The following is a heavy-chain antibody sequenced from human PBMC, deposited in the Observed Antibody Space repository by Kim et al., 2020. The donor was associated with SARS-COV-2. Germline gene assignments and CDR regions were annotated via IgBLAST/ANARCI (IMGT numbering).Heavy chain of an antibody. CDR3: ARESYSSSWYAEYLQH. CDR1: GFTFSSYS. Sequence: GGSLRLSCAASGFTFSSYSMNWVRQAPGKGLEWVSSISSSSSYIYYADSVKGRFTISRDNAKNSLYLQMNSLRAEDTAVYYCARESYSSSWYAEYLQHWGQGTLVTVSS. CDR2: ISSSSSYI. J-gene: IGHJ1*01. D-gene: IGHD6-13*01. V-gene: IGHV3-21*01.